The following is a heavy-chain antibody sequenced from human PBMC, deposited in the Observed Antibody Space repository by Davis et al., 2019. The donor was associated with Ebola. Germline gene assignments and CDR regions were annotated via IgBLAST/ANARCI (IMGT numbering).Heavy chain of an antibody. Sequence: KVSCKGSGYSFTRYWIAWVRQMPGKGLEWMGIIFPGESDTRYSPSFQGQVTISVDKSISTAYLQWSSLKASDTAMYYCARAPYDNRYSYTWYFDSWGQGTLVTVSS. CDR3: ARAPYDNRYSYTWYFDS. CDR1: GYSFTRYW. V-gene: IGHV5-51*01. CDR2: IFPGESDT. D-gene: IGHD3-16*01. J-gene: IGHJ5*01.